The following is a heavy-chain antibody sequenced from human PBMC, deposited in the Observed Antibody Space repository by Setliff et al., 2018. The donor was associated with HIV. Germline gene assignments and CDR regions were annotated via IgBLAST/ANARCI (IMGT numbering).Heavy chain of an antibody. J-gene: IGHJ4*02. Sequence: SETLSLTCSVSGGSVSSTSNYWGWIRQPPGKGLEWIGSIYYSGSTYYNPSLKSRVTISVDTSKNQFSLKLSSVTAADTAVYYCARVQVGGYNFYSDYWGQGTLVTVSS. CDR3: ARVQVGGYNFYSDY. D-gene: IGHD5-12*01. V-gene: IGHV4-39*01. CDR2: IYYSGST. CDR1: GGSVSSTSNY.